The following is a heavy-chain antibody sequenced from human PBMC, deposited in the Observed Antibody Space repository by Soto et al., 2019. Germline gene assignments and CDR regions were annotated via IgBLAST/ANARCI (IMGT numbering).Heavy chain of an antibody. CDR3: ARDLLRIAAAGTWESVYYYGMDV. CDR2: ISAFNGNT. V-gene: IGHV1-18*01. CDR1: GYTFTSYG. D-gene: IGHD6-13*01. J-gene: IGHJ6*02. Sequence: QVQLVQSGAEVKKPGASVKVSCKASGYTFTSYGISWVRQAPGQGLEWMGWISAFNGNTNYAQKLQGRVTMTTDTSTSTAYMELRSLRSDDTAVYYCARDLLRIAAAGTWESVYYYGMDVWGQGTTVTVSS.